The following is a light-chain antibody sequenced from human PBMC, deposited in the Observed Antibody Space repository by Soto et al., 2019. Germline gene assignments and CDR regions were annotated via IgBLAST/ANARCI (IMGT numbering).Light chain of an antibody. Sequence: DIQMTHSPSTLSASVGDRVTITCRASQSINFYLAWYQQKTGKAPKVLIWNAYTLESGVPSRFSGSGSGTEFALTISSLQPDDFATYYCQQYNSYSTWTFGQGTKVDIK. CDR1: QSINFY. J-gene: IGKJ1*01. V-gene: IGKV1-5*01. CDR3: QQYNSYSTWT. CDR2: NAY.